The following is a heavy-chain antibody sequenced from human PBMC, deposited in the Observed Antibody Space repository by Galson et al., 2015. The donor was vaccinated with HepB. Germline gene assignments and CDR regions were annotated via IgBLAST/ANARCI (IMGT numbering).Heavy chain of an antibody. J-gene: IGHJ3*02. V-gene: IGHV1-69*13. Sequence: SVKVSCKASGGTFSSYAISWVRQAPGQGLEWMGGIIPIFGTANYAQKFQGRVTITADESTSTAYMELSSLRSEDTAVYYCTFALSTSLESIAAAGADAFDIWGQGTMVTVSS. CDR1: GGTFSSYA. CDR2: IIPIFGTA. CDR3: TFALSTSLESIAAAGADAFDI. D-gene: IGHD6-13*01.